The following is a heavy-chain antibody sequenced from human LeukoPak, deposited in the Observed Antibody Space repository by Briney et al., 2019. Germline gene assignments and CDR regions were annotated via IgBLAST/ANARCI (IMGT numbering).Heavy chain of an antibody. D-gene: IGHD3-10*01. CDR1: GDSISNSNYY. CDR2: IHYSGST. J-gene: IGHJ4*02. V-gene: IGHV4-39*07. CDR3: ARNYFGSGTYPFDY. Sequence: PSETLSLTCTVSGDSISNSNYYWGWIRQPPGKGLEWIGSIHYSGSTNYNPSLKSRVTISVDKSKNQFSLKLSSVTAADTAVYYCARNYFGSGTYPFDYWGQGTLVTVSS.